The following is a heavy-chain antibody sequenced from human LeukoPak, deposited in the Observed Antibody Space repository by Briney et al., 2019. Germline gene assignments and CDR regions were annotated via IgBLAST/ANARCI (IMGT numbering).Heavy chain of an antibody. CDR3: AREGSYYDFWSGYPNYYYYYMDV. CDR2: ISYDGSNK. J-gene: IGHJ6*03. CDR1: GFTFSSYA. D-gene: IGHD3-3*01. Sequence: GGSLRLSCAASGFTFSSYAMHWVRQAPGKGLEWVAVISYDGSNKYYADSVKGRFTISRDNSKNTLYLQMNSLRAEDTAVYYCAREGSYYDFWSGYPNYYYYYMDVWGKGTTVTVSS. V-gene: IGHV3-30-3*01.